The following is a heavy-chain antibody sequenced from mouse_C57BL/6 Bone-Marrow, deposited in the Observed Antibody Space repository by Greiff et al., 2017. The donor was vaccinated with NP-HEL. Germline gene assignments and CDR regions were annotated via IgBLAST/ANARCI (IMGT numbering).Heavy chain of an antibody. Sequence: QVQLQQPGAELVKPGASVKLSCKASGYTFTSYWMQWVKQRPGQGLEWIGEIDPSDSYTNYNQKFKGKATLTVDTSSSTAYMQLSSLTSEDSAVYYCARSGIYYGNYDFAYWGQGTLVTVSA. CDR1: GYTFTSYW. V-gene: IGHV1-50*01. D-gene: IGHD2-1*01. CDR3: ARSGIYYGNYDFAY. CDR2: IDPSDSYT. J-gene: IGHJ3*01.